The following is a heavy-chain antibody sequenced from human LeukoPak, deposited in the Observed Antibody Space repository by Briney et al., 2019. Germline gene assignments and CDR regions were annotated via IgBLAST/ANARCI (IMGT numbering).Heavy chain of an antibody. D-gene: IGHD2-2*01. CDR1: GDSFSSNSVT. V-gene: IGHV6-1*01. CDR2: TYYRSTWYN. Sequence: SQTLSLTCAISGDSFSSNSVTWYWIRQSPSRGLEWLGRTYYRSTWYNDYAVSVRGRITVSPDTSKNQFSLHLNSVTPEDTAVYYCARRLTQYDCFDPWGQGILVTVSS. CDR3: ARRLTQYDCFDP. J-gene: IGHJ5*02.